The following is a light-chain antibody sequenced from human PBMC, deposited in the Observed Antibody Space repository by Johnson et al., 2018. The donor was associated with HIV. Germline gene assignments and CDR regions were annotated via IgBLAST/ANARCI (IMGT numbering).Light chain of an antibody. CDR1: SSNIGNNY. CDR2: DNN. J-gene: IGLJ1*01. CDR3: GTWDSRLSAPYV. Sequence: QSVLTQPPSVSAAPGQKVTISCSGSSSNIGNNYVSWYQQLPGTAPKLLIYDNNKRPSGIPDRFSGSKSGTSATLGITGLQTGDEADYYCGTWDSRLSAPYVFVTGTKVTVL. V-gene: IGLV1-51*01.